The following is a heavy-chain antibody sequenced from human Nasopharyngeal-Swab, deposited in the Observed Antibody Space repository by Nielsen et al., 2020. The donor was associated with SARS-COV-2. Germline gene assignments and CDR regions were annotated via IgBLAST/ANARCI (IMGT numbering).Heavy chain of an antibody. CDR1: GGSISSSSYY. D-gene: IGHD3-10*01. CDR2: IYYSGST. CDR3: ARGRPITMVRGGKYYYAMDV. J-gene: IGHJ6*02. V-gene: IGHV4-39*01. Sequence: GSLRLSCTVSGGSISSSSYYWGWIRQPPGKGLEWIGSIYYSGSTYYNPSLKSRVTISVDTSKNRFSLKLSSVTAADTAVYYCARGRPITMVRGGKYYYAMDVWGQGTTVTVSS.